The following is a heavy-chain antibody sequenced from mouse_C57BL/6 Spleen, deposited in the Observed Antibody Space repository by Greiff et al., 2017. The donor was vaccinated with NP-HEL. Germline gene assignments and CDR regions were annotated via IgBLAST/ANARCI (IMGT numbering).Heavy chain of an antibody. Sequence: EVQGVESGGGLVQPGGSLSLSCAASGFTFTDYYMSWVRQPPGKALEWLGFIRNKANGYTTEYSASVKGRFTISRDNSQSILYLQMNALRAEDSATYYCARSYYYGSSGWYFDVWGTGTTVTVSS. CDR1: GFTFTDYY. CDR3: ARSYYYGSSGWYFDV. D-gene: IGHD1-1*01. CDR2: IRNKANGYTT. J-gene: IGHJ1*03. V-gene: IGHV7-3*01.